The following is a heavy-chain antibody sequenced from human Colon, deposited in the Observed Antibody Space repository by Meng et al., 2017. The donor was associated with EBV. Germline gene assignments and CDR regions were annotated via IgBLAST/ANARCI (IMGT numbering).Heavy chain of an antibody. Sequence: QGQLQQWGAGLLKPSATLSFTCVVYGGSRSDYYCSWIRQSPGRGLEWIGEIHPSGSIFYNPSLQSRVTISVDTSKNQFSLNLNSVTAADTAVYFCSRGVDSYKLGNLWGRGTLVTVSS. CDR3: SRGVDSYKLGNL. V-gene: IGHV4-34*02. CDR2: IHPSGSI. CDR1: GGSRSDYY. D-gene: IGHD7-27*01. J-gene: IGHJ2*01.